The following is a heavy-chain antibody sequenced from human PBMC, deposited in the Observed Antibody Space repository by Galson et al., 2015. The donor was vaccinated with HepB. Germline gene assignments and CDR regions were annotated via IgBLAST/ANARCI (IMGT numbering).Heavy chain of an antibody. J-gene: IGHJ6*02. CDR2: IIPILGIA. Sequence: SVKVSCKASGGTFSSYAISWVRQAPGQGLEWMGGIIPILGIANYAQKFQGRVTITADKSTSTAYMELSSLRSEDTAVYYCARRYYDSSGSCYSLTYYYYYGMDVWGQGTTVTVSS. CDR1: GGTFSSYA. D-gene: IGHD3-22*01. V-gene: IGHV1-69*10. CDR3: ARRYYDSSGSCYSLTYYYYYGMDV.